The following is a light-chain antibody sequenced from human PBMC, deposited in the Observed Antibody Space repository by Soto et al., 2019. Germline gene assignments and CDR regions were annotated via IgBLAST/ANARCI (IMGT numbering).Light chain of an antibody. V-gene: IGKV3-20*01. Sequence: EIVLTKSPGTLSLSPGERNTITCRASLSVSSSNLACYKQKRGQTPRLLIYGAPSRATGIPDRSRGNGSGRYFTLTFSRLEPEDFAVYYCQQYGSSQTFGQGTKVDI. CDR3: QQYGSSQT. CDR2: GAP. CDR1: LSVSSSN. J-gene: IGKJ1*01.